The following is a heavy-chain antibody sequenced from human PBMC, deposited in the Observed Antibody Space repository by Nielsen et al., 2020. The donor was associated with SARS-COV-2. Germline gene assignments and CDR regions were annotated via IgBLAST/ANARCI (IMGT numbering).Heavy chain of an antibody. J-gene: IGHJ6*02. Sequence: VRQAPGKGLEWVSYISSSGSTIYYADSVKGRFTISRDNAKNSLYLQMNSLRAEDTAVYYCARDGIAVAGTLTYYYYYYGMDVWGQGTTVTVSS. CDR3: ARDGIAVAGTLTYYYYYYGMDV. CDR2: ISSSGSTI. V-gene: IGHV3-48*03. D-gene: IGHD6-19*01.